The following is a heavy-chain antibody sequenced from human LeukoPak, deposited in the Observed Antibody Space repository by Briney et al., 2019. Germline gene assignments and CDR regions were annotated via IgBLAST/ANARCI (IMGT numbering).Heavy chain of an antibody. J-gene: IGHJ3*02. CDR2: IYHSGST. V-gene: IGHV4-38-2*01. D-gene: IGHD3-22*01. CDR3: ASPSRSGGYYVGWAFDI. CDR1: GYSISSGYY. Sequence: SETLSLTCAVSGYSISSGYYWGWIRQPPGKGLEWIGSIYHSGSTYYNPSLKSRVTISVDTSKNQFSLKLSSVTAADTAVYYCASPSRSGGYYVGWAFDIWGQGTMVTVSS.